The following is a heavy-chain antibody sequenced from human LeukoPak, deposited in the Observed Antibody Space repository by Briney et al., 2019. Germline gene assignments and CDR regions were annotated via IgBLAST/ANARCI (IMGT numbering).Heavy chain of an antibody. CDR1: GDSIGSSNW. J-gene: IGHJ4*02. CDR2: IYHSGST. D-gene: IGHD3-22*01. Sequence: PSGTLSLTCAVSGDSIGSSNWWTWVRQSPGKGLEWIGEIYHSGSTSYNPSLKSRVTISVDKSKNQFSLKLTSVTAADTAVYYCAGDYSDISGLDYWGQGTLVTVPS. V-gene: IGHV4-4*02. CDR3: AGDYSDISGLDY.